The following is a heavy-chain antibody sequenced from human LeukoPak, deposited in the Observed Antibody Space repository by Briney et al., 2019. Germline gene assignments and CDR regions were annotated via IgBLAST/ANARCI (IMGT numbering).Heavy chain of an antibody. CDR2: MYHTGSG. Sequence: SETLSLTCTVSGVSVSSNYWSWIRQAPGKGLEWIGYMYHTGSGNYNPSLKSRVTISVDTSKNQFSLDVNSVTVADSAVYYCARGSGVGAIGYFDYWGQGTLVTVSS. J-gene: IGHJ4*02. D-gene: IGHD1-26*01. CDR3: ARGSGVGAIGYFDY. CDR1: GVSVSSNY. V-gene: IGHV4-59*02.